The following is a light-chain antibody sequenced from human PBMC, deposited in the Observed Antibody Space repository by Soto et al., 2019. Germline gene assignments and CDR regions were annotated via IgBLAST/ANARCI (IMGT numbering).Light chain of an antibody. V-gene: IGKV1-39*01. CDR3: QQSYTTPFT. CDR2: AAS. CDR1: SSY. Sequence: SSYLNWYQQKPGKAPKLLISAASSLQSGVPSTFSGSGSGTDFTLTISSLQPEDFATYFCQQSYTTPFTFGPGTKVDIK. J-gene: IGKJ3*01.